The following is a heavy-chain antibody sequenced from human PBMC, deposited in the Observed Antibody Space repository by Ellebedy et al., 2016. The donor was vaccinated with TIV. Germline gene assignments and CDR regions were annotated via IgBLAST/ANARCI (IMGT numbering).Heavy chain of an antibody. CDR1: GESLTNDY. CDR2: INHGGST. J-gene: IGHJ5*02. D-gene: IGHD6-13*01. Sequence: MPSETLFLTCDVHGESLTNDYWTWIRQSPGKGLEWIGDINHGGSTNYNPSLKSQLTLSIDTFKNQFSLKLSSVTAADTGTYYCARDHHNTGYSSSWYWFDPWGQGALVTVSS. CDR3: ARDHHNTGYSSSWYWFDP. V-gene: IGHV4-34*01.